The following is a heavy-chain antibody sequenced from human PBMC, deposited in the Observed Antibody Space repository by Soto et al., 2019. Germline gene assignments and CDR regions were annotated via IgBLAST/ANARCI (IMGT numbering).Heavy chain of an antibody. V-gene: IGHV4-59*01. CDR2: IYDSGST. Sequence: QVQLQESGPGLVKASETLSLTCSVSGGSIKSYYWSWIRQPPGKGLEWIGYIYDSGSTNYNPSLKRRVSMSVDTSKNQFALKLSSVTAADTAVYYCARLHSTYWYFDLWGRGTLVTVSS. D-gene: IGHD4-4*01. J-gene: IGHJ2*01. CDR1: GGSIKSYY. CDR3: ARLHSTYWYFDL.